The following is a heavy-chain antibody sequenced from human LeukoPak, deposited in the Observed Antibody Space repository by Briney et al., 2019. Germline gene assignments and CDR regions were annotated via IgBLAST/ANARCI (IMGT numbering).Heavy chain of an antibody. CDR1: DDSITMYY. V-gene: IGHV4-59*01. Sequence: PSETLSLTCSVSDDSITMYYWGWFRQPPGKGLEWIGNIYYSGSTYYNPSLKSRVTISVDTSKNQFSLKLSSVTAADTAVYYCARDRGSYYDSSGYYYYDYWGQGTLVTVSS. D-gene: IGHD3-22*01. CDR2: IYYSGST. CDR3: ARDRGSYYDSSGYYYYDY. J-gene: IGHJ4*02.